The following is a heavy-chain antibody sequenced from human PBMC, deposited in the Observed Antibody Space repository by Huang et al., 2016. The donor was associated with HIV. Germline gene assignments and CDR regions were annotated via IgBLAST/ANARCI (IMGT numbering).Heavy chain of an antibody. V-gene: IGHV4-39*01. CDR3: ARHGRVAGHYYNNMDV. D-gene: IGHD6-19*01. J-gene: IGHJ6*02. CDR1: GGSISSSSYY. Sequence: LQLQESGPGLVKSSETLSLICTVSGGSISSSSYYWGWIRQPPGKGPEWIGSICYSGNTDYNPTLKSRVTISVDTSKNQFSLKVNSVTAADTAVYYCARHGRVAGHYYNNMDVWGRGTTVTVSS. CDR2: ICYSGNT.